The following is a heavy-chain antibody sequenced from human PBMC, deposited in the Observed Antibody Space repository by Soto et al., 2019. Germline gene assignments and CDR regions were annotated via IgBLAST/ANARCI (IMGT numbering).Heavy chain of an antibody. CDR2: ISSSSSTI. CDR1: GFTFRSYS. D-gene: IGHD3-16*01. CDR3: ASEGGLFDY. Sequence: EVQLVESGRGLVQPGGSLRLSCAASGFTFRSYSMNWVRQAPGKGLEWISYISSSSSTIYYADSVKGRFIISRDNAKNALYLQMNSLRAEDTAVYYCASEGGLFDYWGQGTLVTVSS. V-gene: IGHV3-48*01. J-gene: IGHJ4*02.